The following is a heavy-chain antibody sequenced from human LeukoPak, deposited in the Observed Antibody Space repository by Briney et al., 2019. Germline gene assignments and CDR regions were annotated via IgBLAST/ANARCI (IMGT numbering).Heavy chain of an antibody. J-gene: IGHJ3*02. CDR3: ARESLAVAAAFDI. CDR1: GGSISSSNW. V-gene: IGHV4-4*02. Sequence: SETLSLTCAASGGSISSSNWWSWVRQPPGKGLEWIGEIYHSGSTNYNPSLKSRVTISVDKSKNQFSLKLSSVTAADTAVYYCARESLAVAAAFDIWGQGTMVTVSS. D-gene: IGHD6-19*01. CDR2: IYHSGST.